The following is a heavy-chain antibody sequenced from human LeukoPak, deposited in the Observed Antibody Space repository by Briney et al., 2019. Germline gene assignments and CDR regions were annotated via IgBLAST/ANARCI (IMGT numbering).Heavy chain of an antibody. Sequence: ASVKVSCKASVYTFTSYGISWVRQPPGQGLEWMGWISAYNGNTNYAQKLQGRVTMTTDTSTSTAYMELRSLRSDDTDVYYCARNYDFWSGSLPFDYWGQGTLVTVSS. V-gene: IGHV1-18*01. CDR1: VYTFTSYG. CDR2: ISAYNGNT. D-gene: IGHD3-3*01. J-gene: IGHJ4*02. CDR3: ARNYDFWSGSLPFDY.